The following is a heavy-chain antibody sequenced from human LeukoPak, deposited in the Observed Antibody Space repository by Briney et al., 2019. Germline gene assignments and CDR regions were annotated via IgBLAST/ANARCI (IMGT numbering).Heavy chain of an antibody. J-gene: IGHJ4*02. CDR2: INHSGTT. D-gene: IGHD3-16*01. CDR1: GESFSGHY. V-gene: IGHV4-34*01. CDR3: ARVGGYGRTLDY. Sequence: SETLSLTCAVYGESFSGHYWSWIRQPPGKGLEWSGEINHSGTTNYSPSLKSRVSISADTSKNQFSLRLRSITAADTAVYYCARVGGYGRTLDYWGQGTLVTVSS.